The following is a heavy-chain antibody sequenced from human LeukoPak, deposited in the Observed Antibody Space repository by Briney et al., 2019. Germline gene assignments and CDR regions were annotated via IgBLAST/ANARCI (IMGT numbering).Heavy chain of an antibody. CDR2: INSDGSST. D-gene: IGHD3-22*01. CDR1: GFTFSSYW. CDR3: ARVRYYDRENFDY. V-gene: IGHV3-74*01. Sequence: GGSLRLSCAASGFTFSSYWMHWVRQAPGKGLAWVSRINSDGSSTSYADSVKGRFTISRDNAKNTLYLQMNSLRAEDTAVYYCARVRYYDRENFDYWGQGTLVTVSS. J-gene: IGHJ4*02.